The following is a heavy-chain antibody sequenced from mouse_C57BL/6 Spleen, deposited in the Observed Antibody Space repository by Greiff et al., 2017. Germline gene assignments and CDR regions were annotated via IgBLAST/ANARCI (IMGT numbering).Heavy chain of an antibody. J-gene: IGHJ1*03. CDR3: ARHADYGSSGYFDV. Sequence: EVQRVESGGDLVKPGGSLKLSCAASGFTFSSYGMSWVRQTPDKRLEWVATISSGGSYTYYPDSVKGRFTISRDNAKNTLYLQMSSLKSEDTAMYDCARHADYGSSGYFDVWGTGTTVTVSS. CDR2: ISSGGSYT. CDR1: GFTFSSYG. D-gene: IGHD1-1*01. V-gene: IGHV5-6*01.